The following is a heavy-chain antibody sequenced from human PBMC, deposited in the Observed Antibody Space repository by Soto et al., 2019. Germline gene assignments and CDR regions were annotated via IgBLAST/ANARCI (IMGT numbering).Heavy chain of an antibody. CDR2: ISTYNGDT. D-gene: IGHD4-17*01. V-gene: IGHV1-18*01. CDR3: ARGTAPSDV. Sequence: ASVKVSFKASGYTFTRSGISWVRQAPGQGLEWMGWISTYNGDTNYAQTFQGRVTMTTDTSTSTVHMEVRCLRSDDTAVYYCARGTAPSDVWGQGTTVTVAS. CDR1: GYTFTRSG. J-gene: IGHJ6*02.